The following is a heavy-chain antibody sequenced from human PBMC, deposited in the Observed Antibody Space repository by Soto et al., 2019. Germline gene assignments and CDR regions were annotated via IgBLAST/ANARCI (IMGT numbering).Heavy chain of an antibody. CDR2: IVVGSGNT. CDR1: GFTFTSSA. Sequence: ASVKVSCKASGFTFTSSAVQWVRQARGQRLEWIGWIVVGSGNTNYAQKFQERVTITRDMSTSTAYMELSSLRSEDTAVYYCAAENVLRFLEWLPSSGMDVWGQGTTVTVSS. J-gene: IGHJ6*02. CDR3: AAENVLRFLEWLPSSGMDV. V-gene: IGHV1-58*01. D-gene: IGHD3-3*01.